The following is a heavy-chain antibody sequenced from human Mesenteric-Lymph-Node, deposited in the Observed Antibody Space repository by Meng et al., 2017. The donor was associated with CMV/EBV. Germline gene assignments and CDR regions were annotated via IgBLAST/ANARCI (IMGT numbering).Heavy chain of an antibody. CDR2: NTGDGSTF. Sequence: GGSLRLSCTASGFNFDDYAIHWVRQAPGKGLEWVSYNTGDGSTFSYADSVKGRFTISRDNAKNSLYLQMDSLRAEDTAVYYCARDPRNKGFDPWGPGTLVTVSS. CDR1: GFNFDDYA. V-gene: IGHV3-11*01. CDR3: ARDPRNKGFDP. J-gene: IGHJ5*02.